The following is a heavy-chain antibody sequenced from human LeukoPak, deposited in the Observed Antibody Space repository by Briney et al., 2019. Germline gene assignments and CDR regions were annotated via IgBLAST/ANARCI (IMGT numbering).Heavy chain of an antibody. CDR1: GFTFSNYP. Sequence: GGSLRLSCTTSGFTFSNYPMSWVRQALGKGLEWLALLGSTAYGGTTKYAASVKGRFTISRDDSKSIAYLQMNSLKTEDTAVYYCTRPYYDYLTGYYSDYWGQGTLVTVSS. CDR2: LGSTAYGGTT. J-gene: IGHJ4*02. CDR3: TRPYYDYLTGYYSDY. V-gene: IGHV3-49*04. D-gene: IGHD3-9*01.